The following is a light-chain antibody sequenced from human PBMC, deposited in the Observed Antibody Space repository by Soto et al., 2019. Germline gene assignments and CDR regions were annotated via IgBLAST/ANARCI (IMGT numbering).Light chain of an antibody. Sequence: EIVLTQSPGTLSLSPGERATLSCRASQSVSSNFLAWYQQKPRQGPGLLIHGASTRATAIPHRFSGSGSVTDFTLSISRLVPDDSAVYYSQQYRSSPMYTFGQGTKVEIK. V-gene: IGKV3-20*01. CDR1: QSVSSNF. CDR2: GAS. CDR3: QQYRSSPMYT. J-gene: IGKJ2*01.